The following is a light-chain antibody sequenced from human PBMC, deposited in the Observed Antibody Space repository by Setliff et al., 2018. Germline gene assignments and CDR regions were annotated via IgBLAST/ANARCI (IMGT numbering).Light chain of an antibody. CDR3: QQSSSSPQT. CDR2: AAS. J-gene: IGKJ1*01. V-gene: IGKV1-39*01. CDR1: QSIGRY. Sequence: DIQMTQSPSSLSASVGDRVTITCRASQSIGRYLNWYQQKPGKAPKILICAASSLQSGVPSRFSGSGSGTDFTLTISSLQPEDFATYYCQQSSSSPQTFGQGTKV.